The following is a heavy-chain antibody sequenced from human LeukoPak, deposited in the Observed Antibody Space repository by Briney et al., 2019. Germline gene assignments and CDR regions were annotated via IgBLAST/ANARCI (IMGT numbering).Heavy chain of an antibody. CDR3: ARLGLRVGASNWFDP. V-gene: IGHV4-39*01. CDR2: ICYSGST. Sequence: SETLSLTCTVSGGSISSSSYYWGWSRQPPGKGLEWIGSICYSGSTYYNPSLKSRVTISVDTSKNQFSLKLSSVTAADTAVYYCARLGLRVGASNWFDPWGQGTLVTVSS. J-gene: IGHJ5*02. CDR1: GGSISSSSYY. D-gene: IGHD1-26*01.